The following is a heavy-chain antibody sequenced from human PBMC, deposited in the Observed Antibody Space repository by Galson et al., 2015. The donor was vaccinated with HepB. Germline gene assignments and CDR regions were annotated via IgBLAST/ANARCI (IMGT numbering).Heavy chain of an antibody. CDR2: IYYSGST. D-gene: IGHD2-21*01. V-gene: IGHV4-39*01. J-gene: IGHJ4*02. CDR3: ARHYWELWWVDY. CDR1: GGSISSSSYY. Sequence: SETLSLTCTVSGGSISSSSYYWGWIRQPPGKGLEWIGSIYYSGSTYYNPSLKSRVTISVDTSKKQFSLQLSSVTAADTAVYYCARHYWELWWVDYWGQGTLVTVSS.